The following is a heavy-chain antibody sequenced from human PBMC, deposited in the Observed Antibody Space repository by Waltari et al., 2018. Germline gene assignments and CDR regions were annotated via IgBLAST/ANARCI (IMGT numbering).Heavy chain of an antibody. V-gene: IGHV4-38-2*02. Sequence: QVQLQESGPGLVKPSETLSLTCTVSGYSISSGYYWGWIRQPPGKGLAWIGSIDQSGRTYYNPSLKSRVTIAVDTSKNQFSLKLSSVTAADTAVYYCARGVGTMIVVALDYWGQGTLVTVSS. D-gene: IGHD3-22*01. CDR2: IDQSGRT. CDR3: ARGVGTMIVVALDY. J-gene: IGHJ4*02. CDR1: GYSISSGYY.